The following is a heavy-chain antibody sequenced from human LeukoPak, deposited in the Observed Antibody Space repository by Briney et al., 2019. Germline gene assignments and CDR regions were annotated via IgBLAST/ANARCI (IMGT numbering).Heavy chain of an antibody. V-gene: IGHV4-34*01. Sequence: PSETLSLTCAVYGGSFSGYYWSWIRQPPGKGLEWIGEINHSGSTNYNPSLKSRVTISVGTSKNQFSLKLSSVTAADTAVYYCARGRFYPYYGSGSYYTLHYYYYMDVWGKGTTVTVSS. D-gene: IGHD3-10*01. J-gene: IGHJ6*03. CDR3: ARGRFYPYYGSGSYYTLHYYYYMDV. CDR1: GGSFSGYY. CDR2: INHSGST.